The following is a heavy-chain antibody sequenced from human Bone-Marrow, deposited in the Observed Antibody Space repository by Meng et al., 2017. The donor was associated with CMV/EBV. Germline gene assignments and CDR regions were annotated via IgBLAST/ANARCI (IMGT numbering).Heavy chain of an antibody. CDR3: ARVATLSTIPWFDP. J-gene: IGHJ5*02. D-gene: IGHD3-3*01. V-gene: IGHV3-74*01. CDR1: GFTFSDYW. Sequence: GESLKISCAASGFTFSDYWMHWVRQAPGKGLVWVSRIDYDGSSATYADSVKGRFTISRDNAKNTLYLQMNSLTAEDTVVYYCARVATLSTIPWFDPWGQGTRVTGSS. CDR2: IDYDGSSA.